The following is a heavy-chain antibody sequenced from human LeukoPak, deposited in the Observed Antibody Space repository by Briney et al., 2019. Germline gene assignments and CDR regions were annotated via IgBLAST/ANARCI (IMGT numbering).Heavy chain of an antibody. V-gene: IGHV4-39*02. Sequence: SETLSLTCTVSGGSISSSSYCWGWIRQPPGKGLEWIGSIYYSGSTYYNPSLKSRVTISVDTSKNQFSLKLSSVTAADTAVYYCARDHPRGVIMGGDFDYWGQGTLVTVSS. J-gene: IGHJ4*02. CDR3: ARDHPRGVIMGGDFDY. CDR1: GGSISSSSYC. CDR2: IYYSGST. D-gene: IGHD3-10*01.